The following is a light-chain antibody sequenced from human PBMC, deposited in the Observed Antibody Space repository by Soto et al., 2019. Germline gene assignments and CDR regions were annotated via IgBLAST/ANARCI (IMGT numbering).Light chain of an antibody. CDR3: QVWDSSGHFV. Sequence: SYELTQPPSVSVAPGQTARVTCGGNNIGSKSVHWYQQKPGQAPVLVVYDDSDRPSGIAERVSGSNSGNTATLTISRVEARDEADYYCQVWDSSGHFVFGTGTKVTVL. CDR1: NIGSKS. CDR2: DDS. V-gene: IGLV3-21*02. J-gene: IGLJ1*01.